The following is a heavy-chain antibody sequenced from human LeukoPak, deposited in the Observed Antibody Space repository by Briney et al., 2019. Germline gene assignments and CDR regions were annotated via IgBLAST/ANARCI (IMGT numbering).Heavy chain of an antibody. CDR1: GFTFSSYA. CDR3: AKDSTYYDILTGYSPFDY. J-gene: IGHJ4*02. V-gene: IGHV3-23*01. CDR2: ISGSGGST. Sequence: GGPLRLSCAASGFTFSSYAMSWVRQAPGKGLEWVSAISGSGGSTYYADSVKGRFTISRDNSKNTLYLQMNSLRAEDTAVYYCAKDSTYYDILTGYSPFDYWGQGTLVTVSS. D-gene: IGHD3-9*01.